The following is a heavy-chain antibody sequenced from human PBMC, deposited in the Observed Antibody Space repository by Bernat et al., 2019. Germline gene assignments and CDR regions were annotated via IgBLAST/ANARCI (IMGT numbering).Heavy chain of an antibody. D-gene: IGHD6-19*01. V-gene: IGHV3-13*01. CDR1: GFTFSSYD. CDR2: IGTAGDT. Sequence: EVQLVESGGGLVQPGGSLRLSCAASGFTFSSYDMHWVRQATGKGLEWVSAIGTAGDTYYPGSVKGRFTISRENAKNSLYLQMNSLRAGDTAVYYCARERRIAVVGYGMDVWGQGTTVTVSS. CDR3: ARERRIAVVGYGMDV. J-gene: IGHJ6*02.